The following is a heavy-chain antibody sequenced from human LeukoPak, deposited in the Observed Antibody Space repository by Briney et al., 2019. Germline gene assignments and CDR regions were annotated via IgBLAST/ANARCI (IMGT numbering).Heavy chain of an antibody. CDR3: ARSSIVTGYCSSTSCPYYFDS. Sequence: KSGGSLRLSCAASGVTFSSYGMSWVRQAPGKGLEWVSAISVSDGSTYYADSVKGRFTISRDNSKNTLYLQMNSLRAEDTAVYYCARSSIVTGYCSSTSCPYYFDSWGQGTLVTVSS. J-gene: IGHJ4*02. CDR1: GVTFSSYG. CDR2: ISVSDGST. D-gene: IGHD2-2*01. V-gene: IGHV3-23*01.